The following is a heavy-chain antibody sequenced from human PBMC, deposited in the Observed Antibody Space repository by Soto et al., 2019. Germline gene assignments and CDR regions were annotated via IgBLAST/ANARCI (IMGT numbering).Heavy chain of an antibody. D-gene: IGHD3-3*01. CDR3: AKIGGYYDFWSGLINYYYYGMDV. Sequence: ESGGGVVQPGRSLRLSCAASGFTFSSYGMHWVRQAPGKGLEWVAVISYDGSNKYYADSVKGRFTISRDNSKNTLYLQMNSLRAEDTAVYYCAKIGGYYDFWSGLINYYYYGMDVWGQGTTVTVSS. J-gene: IGHJ6*02. CDR1: GFTFSSYG. CDR2: ISYDGSNK. V-gene: IGHV3-30*18.